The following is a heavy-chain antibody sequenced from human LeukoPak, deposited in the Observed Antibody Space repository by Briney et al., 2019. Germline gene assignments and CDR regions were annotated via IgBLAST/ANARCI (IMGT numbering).Heavy chain of an antibody. J-gene: IGHJ4*02. D-gene: IGHD1-26*01. V-gene: IGHV3-74*03. CDR2: INPDGSIR. Sequence: GGSLRLSCAASGLTFSTYWMHWVRQAPGKRLAWVARINPDGSIRTYANSVQGRVTISRDTAKDTLFLQMNSLRAEDTAVYYCAREARVGGALQYWGQGTPVTVSS. CDR3: AREARVGGALQY. CDR1: GLTFSTYW.